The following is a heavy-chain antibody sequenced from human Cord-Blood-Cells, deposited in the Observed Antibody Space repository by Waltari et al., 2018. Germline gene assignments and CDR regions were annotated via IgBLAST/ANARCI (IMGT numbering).Heavy chain of an antibody. V-gene: IGHV1-69*12. CDR2: INPIFGTA. Sequence: QVQLVQSGAEVKKPGSSVKVSCKASGGTFSSYAISWVRQAPGQGLEWMGGINPIFGTANYAQKFQGRVTITADESTSTAYMELNSLRSEDTAVYYCARTHDYSNYWFDPWGQGTLVTVSS. D-gene: IGHD4-4*01. CDR1: GGTFSSYA. CDR3: ARTHDYSNYWFDP. J-gene: IGHJ5*02.